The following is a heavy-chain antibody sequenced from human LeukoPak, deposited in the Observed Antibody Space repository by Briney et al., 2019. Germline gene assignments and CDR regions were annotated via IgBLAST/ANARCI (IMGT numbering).Heavy chain of an antibody. CDR3: ASAYSSSSDVYFDY. CDR2: MNPNSGNT. J-gene: IGHJ4*02. CDR1: GYTFTSYD. D-gene: IGHD6-6*01. Sequence: GASVKVSCKASGYTFTSYDINWVRQATGQGLEWMGWMNPNSGNTGYAQKFQGRVTMTRNTSISTAYMELSSLRSDDTAVYYCASAYSSSSDVYFDYWGQGTLVTVSS. V-gene: IGHV1-8*01.